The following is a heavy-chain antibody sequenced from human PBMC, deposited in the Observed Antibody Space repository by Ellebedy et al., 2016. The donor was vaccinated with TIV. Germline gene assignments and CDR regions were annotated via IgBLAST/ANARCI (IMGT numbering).Heavy chain of an antibody. J-gene: IGHJ5*02. D-gene: IGHD2-15*01. Sequence: GESLKISCAASGFTFSSYNMNWVRQAPGKGLEWVAYITSTGTAIYYADSVRGRFTISSDNAKNSLFLQMNSLRAEDTAVYYCARVVDAIPARFDLWGQGTLVTVSS. V-gene: IGHV3-48*03. CDR1: GFTFSSYN. CDR2: ITSTGTAI. CDR3: ARVVDAIPARFDL.